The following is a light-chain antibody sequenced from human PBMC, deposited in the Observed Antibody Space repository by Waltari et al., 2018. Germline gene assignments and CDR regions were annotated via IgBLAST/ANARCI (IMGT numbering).Light chain of an antibody. CDR2: SNN. J-gene: IGLJ2*01. CDR3: AAWDDRLRGVV. Sequence: QSVLTHPPSAPGAPGPRVTVSCYGSSPNIGRNYASWYPPVPGTAPKLLIYSNNQRPSGNPDRVSDATSCASASLAISGLQSEDEADYYCAAWDDRLRGVVFGGGTRLTVL. CDR1: SPNIGRNY. V-gene: IGLV1-44*01.